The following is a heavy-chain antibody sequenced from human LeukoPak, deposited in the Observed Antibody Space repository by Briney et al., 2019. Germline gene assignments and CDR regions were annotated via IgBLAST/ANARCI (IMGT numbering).Heavy chain of an antibody. D-gene: IGHD4-23*01. Sequence: PGGSLRLSCAASGFTVSSNYMSWVRQAPGKGLEWVSAMSGSDTGSWYADSVKGRFTISRDTSKTTLYLQMNSLRAEDTAICYCAKDARSFGGTYFDYWGQGIQVTVSS. J-gene: IGHJ4*02. CDR3: AKDARSFGGTYFDY. CDR2: MSGSDTGS. V-gene: IGHV3-23*01. CDR1: GFTVSSNY.